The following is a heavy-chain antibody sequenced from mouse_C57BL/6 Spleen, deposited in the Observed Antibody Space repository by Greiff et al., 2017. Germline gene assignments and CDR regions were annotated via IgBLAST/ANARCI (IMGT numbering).Heavy chain of an antibody. J-gene: IGHJ3*01. CDR1: GFTFSSYP. V-gene: IGHV5-9*01. Sequence: EVMLVESGGGLVKPGGSLKLSCAASGFTFSSYPMSWVRQTPEKRLEWVATISGGGGNTYYPDSVKGRFTISRDNAKNTLYLQKSSLRSEDTALYDCARQHYDYDVGCAYWGQGTLVTVSA. D-gene: IGHD2-4*01. CDR3: ARQHYDYDVGCAY. CDR2: ISGGGGNT.